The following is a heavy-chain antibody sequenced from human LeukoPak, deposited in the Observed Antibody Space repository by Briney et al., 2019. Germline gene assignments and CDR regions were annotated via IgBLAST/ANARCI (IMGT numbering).Heavy chain of an antibody. CDR1: GGSISSGGYY. CDR3: ARDYSGYGRFDY. CDR2: IYYSGST. Sequence: SQTLSLTCTVSGGSISSGGYYWNWIRQPPGKGLEWIGYIYYSGSTYYNPSLKSRVTISLDTSKNQFSLNLSSVTAADTAVYYCARDYSGYGRFDYWGQGTLVTVSS. J-gene: IGHJ4*02. D-gene: IGHD5-12*01. V-gene: IGHV4-30-4*08.